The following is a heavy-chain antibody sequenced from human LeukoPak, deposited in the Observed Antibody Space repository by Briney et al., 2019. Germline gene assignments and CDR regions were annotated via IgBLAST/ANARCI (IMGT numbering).Heavy chain of an antibody. J-gene: IGHJ6*03. CDR3: ARVFRVIRGGYYYYMDV. CDR2: IKTKTGNP. V-gene: IGHV7-4-1*02. Sequence: GASVTVSCKASGYTFSRYAVNWVRQAPGQGLEWMGWIKTKTGNPTYAQGFTGRFVFSLDTSVSTAYLQISSLKAEDTAVYYCARVFRVIRGGYYYYMDVWGKGTTVTVSS. D-gene: IGHD3-10*01. CDR1: GYTFSRYA.